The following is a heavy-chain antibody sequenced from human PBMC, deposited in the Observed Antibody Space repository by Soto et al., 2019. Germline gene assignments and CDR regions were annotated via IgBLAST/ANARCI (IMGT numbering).Heavy chain of an antibody. CDR1: GYSFTSYW. CDR2: IYPGDSDT. J-gene: IGHJ1*01. D-gene: IGHD3-22*01. Sequence: GESLKISCKGSGYSFTSYWIGWVRQMPGKGLEWMGIIYPGDSDTRYSPSFQGQVTISADKSISTAYLQWSSLKASDTAMYYCARVTRSGYSEEYFQHWGQGTLVTVSS. V-gene: IGHV5-51*01. CDR3: ARVTRSGYSEEYFQH.